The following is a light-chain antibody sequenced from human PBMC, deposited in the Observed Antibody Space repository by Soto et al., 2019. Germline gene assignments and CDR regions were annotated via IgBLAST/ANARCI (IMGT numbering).Light chain of an antibody. CDR2: RAS. CDR1: QSVRDN. V-gene: IGKV3-15*01. CDR3: QHYNFWPHT. J-gene: IGKJ5*01. Sequence: EIVLAQSPGTLSLPPGEGATLSCRASQSVRDNLAWYQQKPGQAPRLLIYRASTRATGVPARFSGSGSGTEFTLTISSLQSEDVSVYFCQHYNFWPHTFGQGTRLEI.